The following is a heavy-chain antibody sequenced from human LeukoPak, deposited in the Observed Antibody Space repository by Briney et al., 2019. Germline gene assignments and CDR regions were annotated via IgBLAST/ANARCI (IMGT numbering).Heavy chain of an antibody. J-gene: IGHJ4*02. CDR1: GFTFSNAW. CDR3: ITDREDVVVTFRRTYYFDY. V-gene: IGHV3-15*01. D-gene: IGHD2-21*02. CDR2: IKSKTDGGTT. Sequence: KPGGSLRLSCAASGFTFSNAWMSWVRQAPGKGLEWVGRIKSKTDGGTTDYAAPVKGRFTISRDDSKNTLYLQMNSLKTEDTAVYYCITDREDVVVTFRRTYYFDYWGQGTLVTVSS.